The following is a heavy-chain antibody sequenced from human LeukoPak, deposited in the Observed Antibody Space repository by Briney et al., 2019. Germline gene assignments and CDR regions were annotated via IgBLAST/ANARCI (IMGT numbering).Heavy chain of an antibody. V-gene: IGHV1-24*01. Sequence: ASVKVSCKVSGYTLSELSMHWVRQAPGKGLEWMGGFDPEDGETIYAQKFQGRVTMTEDTSTDTAYMELSSLRSEDTAVYYCATDESHDYGGNSRYGMDVWGQGTTVTVSS. CDR3: ATDESHDYGGNSRYGMDV. CDR1: GYTLSELS. J-gene: IGHJ6*02. CDR2: FDPEDGET. D-gene: IGHD4-23*01.